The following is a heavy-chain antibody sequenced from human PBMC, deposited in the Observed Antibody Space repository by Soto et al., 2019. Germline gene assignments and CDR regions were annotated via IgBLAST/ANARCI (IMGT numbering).Heavy chain of an antibody. J-gene: IGHJ6*02. Sequence: SETLSLTCTVSGGSISSYYWSWIRQPPGKGLEWIGYIYYSGSTNYNPSLKSRVTISVDTSKNQFSLKLSSVTAADTAVYYCARGDFDFYYYNGMDVWGQGTTVTVSS. D-gene: IGHD3-9*01. CDR2: IYYSGST. CDR1: GGSISSYY. V-gene: IGHV4-59*01. CDR3: ARGDFDFYYYNGMDV.